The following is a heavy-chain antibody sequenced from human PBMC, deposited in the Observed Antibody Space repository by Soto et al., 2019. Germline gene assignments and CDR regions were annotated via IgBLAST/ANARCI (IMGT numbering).Heavy chain of an antibody. CDR2: IIPIFGPT. CDR3: ARTYYYGSGNRPFDY. D-gene: IGHD3-10*01. Sequence: SVKVSCKASGGTFSNYAISWVRQAPGQGLEWMGGIIPIFGPTNYAQKFQGRVTITADESTSTAYMELSSLRSEDTAVYYCARTYYYGSGNRPFDYWGQGTLVTVSS. CDR1: GGTFSNYA. V-gene: IGHV1-69*13. J-gene: IGHJ4*02.